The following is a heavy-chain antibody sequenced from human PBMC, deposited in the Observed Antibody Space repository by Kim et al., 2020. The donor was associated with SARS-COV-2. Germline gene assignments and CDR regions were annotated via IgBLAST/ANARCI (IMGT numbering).Heavy chain of an antibody. J-gene: IGHJ4*02. CDR1: GFTFSSYA. CDR3: ATGDDILTGSGEFDY. D-gene: IGHD3-9*01. Sequence: GGSLRLSCAASGFTFSSYATHWVRQAPGKGLEWVAVIWYDGSNKYYADSVKGRFTISRDNSKNTLYLQMNSLRAEDTAVYYCATGDDILTGSGEFDYWGQGTLVTVSS. V-gene: IGHV3-33*01. CDR2: IWYDGSNK.